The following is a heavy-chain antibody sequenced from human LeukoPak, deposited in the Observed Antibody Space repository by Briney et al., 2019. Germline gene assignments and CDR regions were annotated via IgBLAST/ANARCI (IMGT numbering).Heavy chain of an antibody. Sequence: ASVKVSCKASGGTFSSYAISWVRQAPGQGLEWMGGIIPIFGTANYAQKFQGRVTITTDESTSTAYMELSSLRSEDTAVYYCARSSSETNYYYYYMDVWGKGTTVTVSS. V-gene: IGHV1-69*05. CDR3: ARSSSETNYYYYYMDV. CDR1: GGTFSSYA. CDR2: IIPIFGTA. J-gene: IGHJ6*03. D-gene: IGHD6-25*01.